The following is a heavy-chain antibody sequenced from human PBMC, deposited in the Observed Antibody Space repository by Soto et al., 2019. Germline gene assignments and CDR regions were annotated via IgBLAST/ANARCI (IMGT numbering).Heavy chain of an antibody. CDR1: GASITGSSY. CDR3: ARGMTPPGAPAWYYFDS. V-gene: IGHV4-4*07. CDR2: FSLSGTT. J-gene: IGHJ4*02. D-gene: IGHD2-8*02. Sequence: TLSLTCTVSGASITGSSYWSWIRQPAGKGLEWIGRFSLSGTTSYNPSLRSRVTMSADVSKNQFSLRLTSVTAADTALYYCARGMTPPGAPAWYYFDSWSQGTLVTVSS.